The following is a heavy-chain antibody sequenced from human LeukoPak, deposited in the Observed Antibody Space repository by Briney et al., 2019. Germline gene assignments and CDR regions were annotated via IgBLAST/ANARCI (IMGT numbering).Heavy chain of an antibody. Sequence: APVKVSCKASGYTFPGYYIHWVRQGPGQGLEWVGRINPNNGATNYAQKFQGRVTVTRDTSISIVYMELRRLRSDDTAVYYCARDLKYQLLLGWFDPWGQGSLVTVSS. V-gene: IGHV1-2*06. CDR2: INPNNGAT. J-gene: IGHJ5*02. CDR3: ARDLKYQLLLGWFDP. CDR1: GYTFPGYY. D-gene: IGHD2-21*01.